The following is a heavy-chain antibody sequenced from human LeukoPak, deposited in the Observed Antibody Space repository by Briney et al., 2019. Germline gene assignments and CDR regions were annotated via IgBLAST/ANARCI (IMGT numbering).Heavy chain of an antibody. CDR1: GFTFSDYA. Sequence: GGSLRLSCTASGFTFSDYAMTWVRQAPGKGLEWVANIKQDGSEKYYVDSVKGRFTISRDDAKNSLYLQMNSLRAEDTAVYYCATLGGDYWGQGTLVTVSS. V-gene: IGHV3-7*05. CDR3: ATLGGDY. J-gene: IGHJ4*02. D-gene: IGHD7-27*01. CDR2: IKQDGSEK.